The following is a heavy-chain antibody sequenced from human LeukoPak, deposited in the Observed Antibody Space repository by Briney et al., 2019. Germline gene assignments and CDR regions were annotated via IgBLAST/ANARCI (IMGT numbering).Heavy chain of an antibody. CDR2: IYSGGST. J-gene: IGHJ4*02. V-gene: IGHV3-53*04. CDR1: GFTVSSNY. CDR3: ARTQGYSYGSPPVD. D-gene: IGHD5-18*01. Sequence: GGSLRLSRAASGFTVSSNYMSWVRQAPGKGLEWVSVIYSGGSTYYADSVKGRFTISRHNSKNTLYLQMNSLRAEDAAVYYCARTQGYSYGSPPVDWGQGTLVTVSS.